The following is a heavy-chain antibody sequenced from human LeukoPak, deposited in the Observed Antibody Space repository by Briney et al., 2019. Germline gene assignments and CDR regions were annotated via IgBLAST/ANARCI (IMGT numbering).Heavy chain of an antibody. J-gene: IGHJ3*02. Sequence: GGSLRLSCAASGFTFSSYWMSWVRQAPGKGLEWVANIKQDGSEKYYVDSVKGRFTISRDNAKNSLYLQMNSLRAEDTAVYYCARVAGKATDAFDIWGHGTMVTVSS. D-gene: IGHD6-13*01. CDR1: GFTFSSYW. V-gene: IGHV3-7*01. CDR2: IKQDGSEK. CDR3: ARVAGKATDAFDI.